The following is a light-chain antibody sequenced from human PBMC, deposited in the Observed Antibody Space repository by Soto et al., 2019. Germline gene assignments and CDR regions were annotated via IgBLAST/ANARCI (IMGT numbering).Light chain of an antibody. J-gene: IGLJ2*01. V-gene: IGLV2-11*01. CDR1: SSDVGGYNY. Sequence: QSALTQPRSVSGSPGQSVTISCTGTSSDVGGYNYVSWYQQHPGKAPKLMIYDVNKRPSGVPDRFSGSKSGNTASLTISGLQGEDGADYYCCSYAGSYPVVFGGGTKVTVL. CDR3: CSYAGSYPVV. CDR2: DVN.